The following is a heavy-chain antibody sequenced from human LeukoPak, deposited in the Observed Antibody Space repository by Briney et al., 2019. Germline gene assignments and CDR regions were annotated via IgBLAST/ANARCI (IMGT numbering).Heavy chain of an antibody. D-gene: IGHD2-2*01. CDR3: ARGWGRYCSSSSCSYYYYYGMDV. J-gene: IGHJ6*02. Sequence: SETLSLTCDVYGGSFSNYYWSWIRQPPGKGLEWIGEINHSGSTNYNPSLKSRVTISVDTSNNQFSLKLSSVTVADTAVYYCARGWGRYCSSSSCSYYYYYGMDVWGQGTTVTVSS. V-gene: IGHV4-34*01. CDR2: INHSGST. CDR1: GGSFSNYY.